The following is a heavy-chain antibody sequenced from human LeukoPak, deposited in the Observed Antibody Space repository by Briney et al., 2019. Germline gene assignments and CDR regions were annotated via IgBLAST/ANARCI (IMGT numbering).Heavy chain of an antibody. CDR3: ARDRPPYDFWSGYYEMNYYYGMDV. CDR2: ISAYNGNT. D-gene: IGHD3-3*01. J-gene: IGHJ6*02. CDR1: GYTFSNYG. V-gene: IGHV1-18*01. Sequence: ASVKVSCKASGYTFSNYGISWVRQAPGQGLEWMGWISAYNGNTNYAQKLQGRVTMTTDTSTSTAYMELRSLRSDDTAVYYCARDRPPYDFWSGYYEMNYYYGMDVWGQGTTVTVSS.